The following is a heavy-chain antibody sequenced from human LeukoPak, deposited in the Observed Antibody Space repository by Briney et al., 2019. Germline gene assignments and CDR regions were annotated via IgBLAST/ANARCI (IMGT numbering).Heavy chain of an antibody. CDR3: ASNPYVTFYSMDV. CDR2: INSISGGT. D-gene: IGHD3-10*02. J-gene: IGHJ6*02. Sequence: ASVKVSCKASGYTFTGYYMHWVRQAPGQGLEWMGWINSISGGTHYAQKFQGRVTMTSDTSISTAYMELSRLRPDDTAVYYCASNPYVTFYSMDVWGRGTTVTVS. V-gene: IGHV1-2*02. CDR1: GYTFTGYY.